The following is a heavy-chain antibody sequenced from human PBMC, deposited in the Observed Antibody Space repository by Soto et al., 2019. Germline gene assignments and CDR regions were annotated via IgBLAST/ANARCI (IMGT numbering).Heavy chain of an antibody. CDR1: GFTFSSYA. CDR2: IICSGGST. J-gene: IGHJ6*02. CDR3: ARDLSNYYYYYGMDV. Sequence: GGSLRLSCAASGFTFSSYAMSWVRQAPGKGLEGFSAIICSGGSTYYADSVKGRFTISRHNSKNTLYLQMNSLRAEDTAVYYCARDLSNYYYYYGMDVWGQGTTVTVSS. V-gene: IGHV3-23*01.